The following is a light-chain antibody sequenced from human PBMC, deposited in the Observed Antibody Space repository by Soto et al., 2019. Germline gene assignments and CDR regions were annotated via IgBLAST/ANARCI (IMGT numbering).Light chain of an antibody. CDR2: EVT. CDR3: ISYTSGTSPYV. V-gene: IGLV2-14*01. Sequence: QSALTQPASVSGSPGQSITISYTGTSSDVGTYNYVSWYQHHPGKAPKLIIYEVTNRPSGVSNRFSGSKSGNTASLTISGLQAEDEADYYCISYTSGTSPYVFGTGTKVTVL. CDR1: SSDVGTYNY. J-gene: IGLJ1*01.